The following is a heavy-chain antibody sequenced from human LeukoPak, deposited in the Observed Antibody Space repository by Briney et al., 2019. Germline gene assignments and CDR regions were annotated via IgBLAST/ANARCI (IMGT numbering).Heavy chain of an antibody. CDR2: ISGSGGST. J-gene: IGHJ3*02. CDR3: AEDPPHSSSWPNDAFDI. Sequence: GGSLRLSCAASGFTFSSYAMSWVRQAPGKGLEWVSAISGSGGSTYYADSVKGRFTISRDNSKNTLYLQMNSLRAEDTAVYYCAEDPPHSSSWPNDAFDIWGQGTMVTVSS. D-gene: IGHD6-13*01. CDR1: GFTFSSYA. V-gene: IGHV3-23*01.